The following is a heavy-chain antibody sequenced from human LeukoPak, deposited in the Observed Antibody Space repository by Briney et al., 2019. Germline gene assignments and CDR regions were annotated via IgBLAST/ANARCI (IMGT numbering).Heavy chain of an antibody. Sequence: ASVKVSCKASGYTFTSYAISWVRQAPGQGLEWMGWISADNGNTDYAQRFQGRVTMTTDTSTSTAYMELRSLRSDDTAVYYCARAGRMAIYYYYYMDVWGKGTTVTVSS. D-gene: IGHD5-24*01. CDR1: GYTFTSYA. V-gene: IGHV1-18*01. J-gene: IGHJ6*03. CDR3: ARAGRMAIYYYYYMDV. CDR2: ISADNGNT.